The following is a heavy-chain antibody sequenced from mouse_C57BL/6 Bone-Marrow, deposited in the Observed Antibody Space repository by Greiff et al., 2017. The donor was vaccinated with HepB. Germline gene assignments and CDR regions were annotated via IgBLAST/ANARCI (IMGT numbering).Heavy chain of an antibody. CDR1: GYTFTDYY. Sequence: EVQLQQSGPELVKPGASVKISCKASGYTFTDYYMNWVKQSHGKSLEWIGDINPNNGGTSYNQKFKGKATLTVDKSSSTAYMELRSLTSEDSAVYYCAREGGFLWYFDVWGTGTTVTVSS. CDR2: INPNNGGT. CDR3: AREGGFLWYFDV. J-gene: IGHJ1*03. V-gene: IGHV1-26*01.